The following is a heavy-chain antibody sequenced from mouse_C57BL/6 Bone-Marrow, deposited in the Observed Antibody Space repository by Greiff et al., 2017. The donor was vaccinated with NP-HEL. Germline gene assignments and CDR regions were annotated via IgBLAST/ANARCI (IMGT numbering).Heavy chain of an antibody. D-gene: IGHD1-1*01. CDR3: TPSTVVGAAMDY. CDR1: GFTFSDAW. V-gene: IGHV6-6*01. CDR2: IRNKANNHAT. J-gene: IGHJ4*01. Sequence: VQLKESGGGLVQPGGSMKLSCAASGFTFSDAWMDWVRQSPEKGLEWVAEIRNKANNHATYYAESVKGRFTISRDDSKSSVYLQMNSLRAEDTGIYYCTPSTVVGAAMDYWGQGTSVTVSS.